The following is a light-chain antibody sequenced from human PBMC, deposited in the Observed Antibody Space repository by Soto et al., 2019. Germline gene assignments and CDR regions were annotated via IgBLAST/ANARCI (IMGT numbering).Light chain of an antibody. V-gene: IGLV2-8*01. CDR3: SSYAASSNVV. CDR1: SSDVGGYNY. Sequence: QSVLTQPPSASGSPGQSVTISCSGTSSDVGGYNYVSWYQQHPGKAPKVMIYEVTKRPSGVPDRFSGSKSGNTASLTVSGLQAEDEADYYCSSYAASSNVVFGGGTKVTVL. CDR2: EVT. J-gene: IGLJ2*01.